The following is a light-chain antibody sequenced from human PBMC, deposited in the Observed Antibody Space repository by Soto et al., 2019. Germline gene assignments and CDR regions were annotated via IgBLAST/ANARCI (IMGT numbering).Light chain of an antibody. CDR2: GNS. J-gene: IGLJ3*02. Sequence: QSVLTQPPSVSGAPGQRDTISCTGSSSNIGAGYDVHWYQQLPGTAPKLLIYGNSNRPSGVPDRFSGSKSGTSASLAITGLQAEDEADYCCQSYDSSLSGSVFGGGTKLTVL. V-gene: IGLV1-40*01. CDR1: SSNIGAGYD. CDR3: QSYDSSLSGSV.